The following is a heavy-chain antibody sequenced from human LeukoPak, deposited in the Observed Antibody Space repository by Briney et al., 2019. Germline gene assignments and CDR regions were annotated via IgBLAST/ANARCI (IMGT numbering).Heavy chain of an antibody. CDR3: ARGGTRFLELRFDY. CDR1: GFTFSSFA. CDR2: ISDNGGST. V-gene: IGHV3-23*01. J-gene: IGHJ4*02. D-gene: IGHD3-3*01. Sequence: GGSLRLSCAASGFTFSSFAMSWVRQAPGKGLEWVSFISDNGGSTYYADSVKGRFTISRDNSKNTLYLQMNSLRAEDTAVYYCARGGTRFLELRFDYWGQGTLVTVSS.